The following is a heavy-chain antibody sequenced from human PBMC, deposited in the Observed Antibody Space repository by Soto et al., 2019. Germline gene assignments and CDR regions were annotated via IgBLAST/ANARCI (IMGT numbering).Heavy chain of an antibody. D-gene: IGHD6-13*01. V-gene: IGHV1-69*01. J-gene: IGHJ5*02. Sequence: QVQLVQSGAEVKKPGSSVKVSCKASGCTFSSYAISWVRQAPGQGLEWMGGIIPVFGTANYAQKFKGRVTITADESTNTAYMELSRVRTEQTAVYYCAKAPLRAAAVLNWFDPWGQGTLVTVSS. CDR1: GCTFSSYA. CDR3: AKAPLRAAAVLNWFDP. CDR2: IIPVFGTA.